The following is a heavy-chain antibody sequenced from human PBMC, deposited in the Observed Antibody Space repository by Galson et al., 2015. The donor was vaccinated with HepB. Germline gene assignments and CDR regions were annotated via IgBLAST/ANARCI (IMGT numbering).Heavy chain of an antibody. CDR3: AHMDLGLTSFAY. CDR1: GFSLNSRGVG. D-gene: IGHD3/OR15-3a*01. J-gene: IGHJ4*02. Sequence: PALVKPTQTLTLTCTFSGFSLNSRGVGVGWIRQPPGKALEWLALIFLDGDQRYTPLLKSRISGTKGTSKNQVVLKLTSVDPVDTATYYCAHMDLGLTSFAYWGQGTLVTVSS. CDR2: IFLDGDQ. V-gene: IGHV2-5*02.